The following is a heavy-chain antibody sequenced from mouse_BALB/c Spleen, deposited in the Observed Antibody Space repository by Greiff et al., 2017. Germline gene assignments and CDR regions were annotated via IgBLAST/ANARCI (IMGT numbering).Heavy chain of an antibody. J-gene: IGHJ3*01. D-gene: IGHD2-2*01. CDR3: ARDAGYYGYDGFAY. CDR2: SRNKANDYTT. CDR1: GFTFSDFY. V-gene: IGHV7-1*02. Sequence: EVMLVESGGGLVQPGGSLRLSCATSGFTFSDFYMEWVRQPPGKRLEWIAASRNKANDYTTEYSASVKGRFIVSRDTSQSILYLQMNALRAEDTAIYYCARDAGYYGYDGFAYWGQGTLVTVSA.